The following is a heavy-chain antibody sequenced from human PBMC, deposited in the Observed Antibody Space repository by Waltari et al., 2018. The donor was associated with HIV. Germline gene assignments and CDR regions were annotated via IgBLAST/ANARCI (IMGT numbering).Heavy chain of an antibody. V-gene: IGHV4-4*07. Sequence: QVQLEESGPGLVKPSETLSLTCTVSGGSISSYYWSWIRLPAGKGLEWIGRIYTSGRTKYNPSLKSRVTLSVDTSMNQFCLKLSSVTAADTAVYYCARGLRLGELSLYKYAFDIWGQGTMVTVSS. D-gene: IGHD3-16*02. CDR3: ARGLRLGELSLYKYAFDI. CDR2: IYTSGRT. CDR1: GGSISSYY. J-gene: IGHJ3*02.